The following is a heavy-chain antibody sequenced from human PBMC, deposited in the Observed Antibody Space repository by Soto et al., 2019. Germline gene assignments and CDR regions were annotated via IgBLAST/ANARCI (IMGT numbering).Heavy chain of an antibody. D-gene: IGHD3-10*01. V-gene: IGHV5-51*01. J-gene: IGHJ6*02. CDR1: GYSFRTYW. CDR3: ATLANSRTSMNDYYAVGV. Sequence: PVESVKISCDGSGYSFRTYWIGGVRQRPWRGLDWMGVVNASDSYTRYSPSFQGHVTISADKSINTAYLQWSGLRASDTAIYYCATLANSRTSMNDYYAVGVWGLGTTVTVSS. CDR2: VNASDSYT.